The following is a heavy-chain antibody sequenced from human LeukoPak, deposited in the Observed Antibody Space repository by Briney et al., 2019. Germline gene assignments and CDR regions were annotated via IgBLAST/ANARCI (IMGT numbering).Heavy chain of an antibody. D-gene: IGHD2-15*01. J-gene: IGHJ4*02. V-gene: IGHV4-59*11. CDR3: ARFVPVRTPTNSPGFDY. Sequence: SETLSLTCTVSGDSMDTHYWSWIRQTPGKGLEWIAYISYSGSFNYNPSLKSRVTTSIDTSKNQFSLVLTSVTAADTAVYYCARFVPVRTPTNSPGFDYWGQGTLVTVSS. CDR2: ISYSGSF. CDR1: GDSMDTHY.